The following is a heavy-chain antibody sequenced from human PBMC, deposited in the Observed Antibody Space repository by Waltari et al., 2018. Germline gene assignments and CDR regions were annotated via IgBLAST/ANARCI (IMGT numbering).Heavy chain of an antibody. J-gene: IGHJ3*02. CDR1: GYSINSGYS. Sequence: QVQLQESGPGLVKPSETLSLTCTVSGYSINSGYSWGWIRQSPGKGLEWIGSIYRSDTTHYNPSLKSRVTISGDTSKNQVSLRLNSVPAADTAMYYCARALNWGSTGAINKWGRGTMVTVSS. CDR2: IYRSDTT. D-gene: IGHD7-27*01. V-gene: IGHV4-38-2*02. CDR3: ARALNWGSTGAINK.